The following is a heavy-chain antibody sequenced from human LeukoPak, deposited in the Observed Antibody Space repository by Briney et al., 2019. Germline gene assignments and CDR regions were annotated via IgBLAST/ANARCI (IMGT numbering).Heavy chain of an antibody. D-gene: IGHD3-3*01. V-gene: IGHV1-69*13. CDR3: ARITYDFWGGYYMPDDP. CDR2: IIPIFGTA. CDR1: GGTFSSYA. J-gene: IGHJ5*02. Sequence: SVKVSCKASGGTFSSYAISWVRQAPGQGLEWMGGIIPIFGTANYAQKFQGRVTITADESTSTAYMELSSLRSEDTAVYYCARITYDFWGGYYMPDDPWGQGTLVTVSS.